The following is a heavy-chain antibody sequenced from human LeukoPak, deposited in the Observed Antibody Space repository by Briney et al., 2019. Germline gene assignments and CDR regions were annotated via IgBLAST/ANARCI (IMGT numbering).Heavy chain of an antibody. CDR3: ASEVGYRSLGY. CDR1: GFTFDDNT. V-gene: IGHV3-43*01. J-gene: IGHJ4*02. Sequence: AGGSLRLSCAASGFTFDDNTMHWVRQTPGRGLEWVSFITWKSHRTHYADSVRGRFTVSRDNSKDSMHLEMNSLKTEDTGLYHCASEVGYRSLGYLGQGTLVTVSS. CDR2: ITWKSHRT. D-gene: IGHD3-3*01.